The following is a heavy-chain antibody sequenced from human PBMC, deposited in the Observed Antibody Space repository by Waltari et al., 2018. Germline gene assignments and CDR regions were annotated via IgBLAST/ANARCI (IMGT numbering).Heavy chain of an antibody. Sequence: QVQLQQWGAGLLKPSETLSLTCAVYGGSFSGYYWSWIRQPPGKGLEWIGEINHSGSTNYNPYLKSRVTISVDTSKNQCSLKRSSVTAADTAVYYCARGRRGIAGWEWLLWDYWGQGTLVTVSS. CDR1: GGSFSGYY. J-gene: IGHJ4*02. V-gene: IGHV4-34*01. CDR2: INHSGST. D-gene: IGHD3-3*01. CDR3: ARGRRGIAGWEWLLWDY.